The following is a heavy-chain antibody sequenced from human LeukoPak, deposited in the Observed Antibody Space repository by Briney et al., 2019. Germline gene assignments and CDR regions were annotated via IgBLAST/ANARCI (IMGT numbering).Heavy chain of an antibody. Sequence: GSLRLSCAASGFPFISSWMTLVREAPGKGIEWVGRIRSTPDGGAIDYAAPVKDRFTISRDDSENTLYLQISSLRTEDTAVYYCATDLHFGNCTVTSCANYWGQGTLVTVSS. J-gene: IGHJ4*02. CDR1: GFPFISSW. V-gene: IGHV3-15*01. CDR3: ATDLHFGNCTVTSCANY. CDR2: IRSTPDGGAI. D-gene: IGHD2-2*03.